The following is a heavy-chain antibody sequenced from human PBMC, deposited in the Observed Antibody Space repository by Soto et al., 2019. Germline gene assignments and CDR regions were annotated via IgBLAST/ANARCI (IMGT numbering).Heavy chain of an antibody. CDR1: GFTFSTNW. D-gene: IGHD3-10*01. V-gene: IGHV3-7*01. CDR3: ARGRVPWDV. J-gene: IGHJ6*02. CDR2: IKQGGSEK. Sequence: EVQLVESGGGLVQPGGSLRLSCGASGFTFSTNWMSWVRQAPGKGLEWVANIKQGGSEKYYVDSVKGRFTITRDDARNSVYLQMNSLRAEDTAVYYCARGRVPWDVWSQGTTVTVSS.